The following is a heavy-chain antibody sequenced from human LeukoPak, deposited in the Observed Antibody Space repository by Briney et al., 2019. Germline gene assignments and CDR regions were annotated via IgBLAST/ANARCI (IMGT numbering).Heavy chain of an antibody. CDR2: CSNSGINT. CDR1: GFTFRNYA. Sequence: GGSLSLSCTASGFTFRNYAMSWVRQAPGKGLEWVSGCSNSGINTHYADAVKGRFTISRDNWKDTLYLQMNSLRADDTAIYYCAKVDTGGITLRSLDFWGQGTLVTVSS. D-gene: IGHD3-16*01. V-gene: IGHV3-23*01. J-gene: IGHJ4*02. CDR3: AKVDTGGITLRSLDF.